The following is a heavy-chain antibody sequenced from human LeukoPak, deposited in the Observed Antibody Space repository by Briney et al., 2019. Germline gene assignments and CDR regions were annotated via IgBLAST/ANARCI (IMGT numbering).Heavy chain of an antibody. Sequence: GGSLKLSCAASGFTFSSYSMNWVRQAPGKGLEWVSSISSSSSYIYYADSVKGRFTISRDNAKNSLYLQMNSLRAEDTAVYYCAKGTTREVYRNWFDPWGQGTLVTVSS. CDR2: ISSSSSYI. CDR1: GFTFSSYS. V-gene: IGHV3-21*01. CDR3: AKGTTREVYRNWFDP. D-gene: IGHD4-23*01. J-gene: IGHJ5*02.